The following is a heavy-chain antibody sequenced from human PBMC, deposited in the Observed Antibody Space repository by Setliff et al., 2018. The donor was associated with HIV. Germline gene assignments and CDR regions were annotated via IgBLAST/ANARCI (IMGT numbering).Heavy chain of an antibody. CDR2: ISGLGGGTI. J-gene: IGHJ6*03. D-gene: IGHD5-12*01. Sequence: GGSLRLSCAASGFTFSSYSIIWVRQAPGKGLEWVSYISGLGGGTIYYADSVKGRFTISRDNAKNSLYLQLNSLRAEDTAVYYCARDQVAVDSVARWRKEYFMDVWGKGTTVTVSS. CDR1: GFTFSSYS. V-gene: IGHV3-48*01. CDR3: ARDQVAVDSVARWRKEYFMDV.